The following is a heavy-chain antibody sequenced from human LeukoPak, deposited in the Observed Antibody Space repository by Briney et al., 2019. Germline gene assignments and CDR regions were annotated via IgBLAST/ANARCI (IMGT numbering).Heavy chain of an antibody. D-gene: IGHD2-15*01. Sequence: GGSLRLSCVASGYAFSDYWMIWVRQAPGRGLEWVANINQDGDTEHYVDSVEGRFTISRDNAKNSLSLQMHGLRVEDTAVYYWVRDGGYCSGGACYDAPDFWGQGTLVSVSS. CDR2: INQDGDTE. V-gene: IGHV3-7*05. CDR1: GYAFSDYW. CDR3: VRDGGYCSGGACYDAPDF. J-gene: IGHJ3*01.